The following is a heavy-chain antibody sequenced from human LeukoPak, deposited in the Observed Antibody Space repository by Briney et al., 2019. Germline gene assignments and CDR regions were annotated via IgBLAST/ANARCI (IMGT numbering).Heavy chain of an antibody. CDR1: GYTFTSYG. V-gene: IGHV1-18*01. CDR2: ISAYNGNT. D-gene: IGHD6-19*01. CDR3: ARKEAVAGLFDY. J-gene: IGHJ4*02. Sequence: ASVKVSCKASGYTFTSYGISWVRQAPGQGLEWMGWISAYNGNTNYAQKLQGRVTMTTDTSTSTTYMELRSLRSDDTAVYYCARKEAVAGLFDYWGQGTLVTVSS.